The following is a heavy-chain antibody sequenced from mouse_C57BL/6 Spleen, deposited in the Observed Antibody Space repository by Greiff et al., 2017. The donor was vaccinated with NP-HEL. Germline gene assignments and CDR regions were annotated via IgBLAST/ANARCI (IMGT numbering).Heavy chain of an antibody. CDR2: IHPRSGNT. J-gene: IGHJ4*01. V-gene: IGHV1-81*01. D-gene: IGHD1-1*01. CDR3: ARIITTVVPYAMDY. CDR1: GYTFTSYG. Sequence: QVQLKESGAELARPGASVKLSCKASGYTFTSYGISWVKQRTGQGLEWIGEIHPRSGNTYYNEKFKGKATLTADKSSSTAYMELRSLTSEGSAVYFCARIITTVVPYAMDYWGQGTSVTVSS.